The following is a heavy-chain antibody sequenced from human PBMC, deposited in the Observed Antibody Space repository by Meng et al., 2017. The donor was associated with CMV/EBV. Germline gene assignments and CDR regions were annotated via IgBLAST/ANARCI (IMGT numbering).Heavy chain of an antibody. CDR1: GGTFSSYA. CDR2: IIPIFGTA. J-gene: IGHJ5*02. D-gene: IGHD2-2*01. V-gene: IGHV1-69*05. Sequence: SVKVSCKASGGTFSSYAISWVRQAPGQGLEWMGGIIPIFGTANYAQKFQGRVTITTDESTSTAYMELSSLRSEDTAVYYCARGALPQMLMDAWWFDPWGQGTLVTVSS. CDR3: ARGALPQMLMDAWWFDP.